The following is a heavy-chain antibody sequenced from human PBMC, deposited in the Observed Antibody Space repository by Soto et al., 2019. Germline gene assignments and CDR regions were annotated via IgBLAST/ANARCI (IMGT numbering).Heavy chain of an antibody. CDR3: ARYCSSDTCHRGFDY. CDR2: IYYSGTT. V-gene: IGHV4-30-4*01. D-gene: IGHD2-15*01. CDR1: GASISSGDYY. Sequence: QVQLQESGPGLVKPSQTLSLTCTVSGASISSGDYYWSWIRQPPGKGLEWIGYIYYSGTTYYNPSLKSRVTIAVDTSTHQFSLKLNSVTAADTAMYYCARYCSSDTCHRGFDYGGQGTLVTVSS. J-gene: IGHJ4*02.